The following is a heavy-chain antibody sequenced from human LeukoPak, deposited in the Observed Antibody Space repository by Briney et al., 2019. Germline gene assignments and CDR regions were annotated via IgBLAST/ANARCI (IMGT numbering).Heavy chain of an antibody. CDR1: GFTFSSYA. V-gene: IGHV3-48*03. D-gene: IGHD6-13*01. J-gene: IGHJ6*03. Sequence: SGGSLRLSCAASGFTFSSYAMNWVRQAPGKGLEWVAYISSSGSTIYYADSVKGRFTISRDNAKNSLCLQMNSLRAEDTAVYYCARAFQELPQLYYYYYMDVWGKGTTVTVSS. CDR2: ISSSGSTI. CDR3: ARAFQELPQLYYYYYMDV.